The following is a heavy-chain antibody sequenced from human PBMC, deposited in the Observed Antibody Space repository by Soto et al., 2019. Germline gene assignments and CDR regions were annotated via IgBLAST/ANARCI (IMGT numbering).Heavy chain of an antibody. J-gene: IGHJ6*02. Sequence: SETLSLTCTVSGGSITSNSYFWAWIRQPPGKGLEWIGSIYYSGTTYYTPSLKSRVTISVDTSKNQFSLKLSSVTAADTAVYYCACIFSGGYGYGFYYYGMDVWGQGTTVTVSS. V-gene: IGHV4-39*01. CDR2: IYYSGTT. D-gene: IGHD5-18*01. CDR3: ACIFSGGYGYGFYYYGMDV. CDR1: GGSITSNSYF.